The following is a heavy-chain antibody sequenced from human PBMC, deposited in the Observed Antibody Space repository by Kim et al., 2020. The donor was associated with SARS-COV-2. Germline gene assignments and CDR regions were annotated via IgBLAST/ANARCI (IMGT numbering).Heavy chain of an antibody. J-gene: IGHJ4*02. V-gene: IGHV3-9*01. D-gene: IGHD4-17*01. CDR3: AKDATKMTTVTTVFDY. Sequence: SVKGRFTISRDNAKNSLYLQMNSLRAEDTALYYCAKDATKMTTVTTVFDYWGQGTLVTVSS.